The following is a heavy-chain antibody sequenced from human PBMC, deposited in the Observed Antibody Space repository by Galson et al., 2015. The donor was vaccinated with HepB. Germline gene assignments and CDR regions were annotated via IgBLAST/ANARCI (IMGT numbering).Heavy chain of an antibody. CDR2: IRQDGSEK. CDR1: GFIFSNYW. J-gene: IGHJ4*02. Sequence: SLRLSCAASGFIFSNYWMSWVRQAPGKGLEWVANIRQDGSEKYYVDSVKGRFTISRDNAKNSLYLQMNSLTAEDTAVYYCARDPYTYGYPTDYWGQGTLVTVSS. D-gene: IGHD5-18*01. V-gene: IGHV3-7*03. CDR3: ARDPYTYGYPTDY.